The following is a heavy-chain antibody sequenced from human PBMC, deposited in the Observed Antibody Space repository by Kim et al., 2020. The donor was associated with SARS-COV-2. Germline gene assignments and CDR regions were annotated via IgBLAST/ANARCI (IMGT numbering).Heavy chain of an antibody. CDR1: GGTFSSYA. CDR2: IIPIFGTA. Sequence: SVKVSCKASGGTFSSYAISWVRQAPGQGLEWMGGIIPIFGTANYAQKFQGRVTITADESTSTAYMELSSLRSEDTAVYYCARADIVVVPAAMDYYYYYYGMDVWGQGTTVTVSS. V-gene: IGHV1-69*13. J-gene: IGHJ6*02. CDR3: ARADIVVVPAAMDYYYYYYGMDV. D-gene: IGHD2-2*01.